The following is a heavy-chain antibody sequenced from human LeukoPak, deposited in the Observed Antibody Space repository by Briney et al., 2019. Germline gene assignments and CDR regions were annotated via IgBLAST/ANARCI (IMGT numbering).Heavy chain of an antibody. CDR3: AKEPASSGWFDP. Sequence: PSQTLSLTCTVSGGSISSGGYYWSWIRQHPGKGLEWIGYIYYSGSTYYNPSLKSRVTISVDTSKNQFSLKLSSVTAADTAVYYCAKEPASSGWFDPWGQGTLVAVSS. J-gene: IGHJ5*02. V-gene: IGHV4-31*03. CDR1: GGSISSGGYY. D-gene: IGHD6-19*01. CDR2: IYYSGST.